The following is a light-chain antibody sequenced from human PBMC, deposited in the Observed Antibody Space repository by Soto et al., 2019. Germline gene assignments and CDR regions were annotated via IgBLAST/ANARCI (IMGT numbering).Light chain of an antibody. CDR2: DVS. J-gene: IGLJ2*01. CDR1: SSDVGGYNY. V-gene: IGLV2-14*01. CDR3: SSSTTGSTPVV. Sequence: QSVLTQPASVSGSPGQSITISCTGTSSDVGGYNYVSWYQQHPGKAPKFMIYDVSNRPSGVSDRFSGSKSGNTASLTISGLQAEDEADYYCSSSTTGSTPVVFGVGNKLTVL.